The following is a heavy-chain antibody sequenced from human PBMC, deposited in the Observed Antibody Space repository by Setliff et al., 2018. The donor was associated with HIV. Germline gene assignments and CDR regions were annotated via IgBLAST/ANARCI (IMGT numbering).Heavy chain of an antibody. CDR1: GVTFNYSF. Sequence: GGPVKVSCKASGVTFNYSFITWVRQAPGQGLEWMGGVVPTIHEATYAQKFQGRVTITADESATTVYMEMSGLTSEDTAIYYCARGADASGYFYREYFQHWGQGTLVTVS. D-gene: IGHD3-22*01. V-gene: IGHV1-69*13. CDR3: ARGADASGYFYREYFQH. J-gene: IGHJ1*01. CDR2: VVPTIHEA.